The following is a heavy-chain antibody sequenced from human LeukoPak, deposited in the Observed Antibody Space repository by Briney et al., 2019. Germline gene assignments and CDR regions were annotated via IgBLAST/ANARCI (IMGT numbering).Heavy chain of an antibody. D-gene: IGHD2-15*01. CDR1: GFTFSSYA. CDR2: ISGSGGST. V-gene: IGHV3-23*01. J-gene: IGHJ4*02. CDR3: AREYCSGGSCYTTEPDY. Sequence: GGSLRLSCAASGFTFSSYAMSWVRQAPGKGLEWVSAISGSGGSTYYADSVKGRFTISRDNSKNTLYLQMNSLRAEDTAVYYCAREYCSGGSCYTTEPDYWGQGTLVTVSS.